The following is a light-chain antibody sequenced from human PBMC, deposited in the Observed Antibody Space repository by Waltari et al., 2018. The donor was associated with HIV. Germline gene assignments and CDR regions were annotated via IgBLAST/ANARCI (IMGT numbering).Light chain of an antibody. CDR3: QSVDSTDTLEV. J-gene: IGLJ3*02. Sequence: SNELTQPPSLSVLPGQTARITCSEDASSKKFVFWYQQKPGQAPALVIYKDTERPSEIPERFSGSSSGTTVTLTISGVQAEDEADYYCQSVDSTDTLEVFGGGTKLTVL. CDR1: ASSKKF. CDR2: KDT. V-gene: IGLV3-25*03.